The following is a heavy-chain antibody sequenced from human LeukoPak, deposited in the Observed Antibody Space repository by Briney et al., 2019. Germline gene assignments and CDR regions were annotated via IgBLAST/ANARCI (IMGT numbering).Heavy chain of an antibody. V-gene: IGHV4-61*01. CDR3: ARYYDFWSGYSYYYYMDV. CDR1: GYSISSGYY. D-gene: IGHD3-3*01. J-gene: IGHJ6*03. CDR2: IYYSGST. Sequence: SETLSLTCTVSGYSISSGYYWGWIRQPPGKGLEWIGYIYYSGSTNYNPSLKSRVTISVDTSKNQFSLKLSSVTAADTAVYYCARYYDFWSGYSYYYYMDVWGEGTTVTVSS.